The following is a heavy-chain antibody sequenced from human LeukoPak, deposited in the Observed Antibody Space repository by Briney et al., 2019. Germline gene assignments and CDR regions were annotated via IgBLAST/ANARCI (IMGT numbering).Heavy chain of an antibody. V-gene: IGHV4-59*01. CDR2: IYYSGST. D-gene: IGHD1-14*01. Sequence: KTSETLSFTCAVYGGSFSGYYWSWIRQPPGKGLEWIGYIYYSGSTNYNPSLKSRVTISVDTSKNQFSLKLSSVTAADTAVYYCARVITRWSHFDYWGQGTLVTVSS. J-gene: IGHJ4*02. CDR3: ARVITRWSHFDY. CDR1: GGSFSGYY.